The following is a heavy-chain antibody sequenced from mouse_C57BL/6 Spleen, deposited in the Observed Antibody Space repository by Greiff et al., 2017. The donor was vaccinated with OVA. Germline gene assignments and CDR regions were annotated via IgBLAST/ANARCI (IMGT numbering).Heavy chain of an antibody. CDR2: ISSGSSTI. Sequence: EVKLVESGGGLVKPGGSLKLSCAASGFTFSDYGMHWVRQAPEKGLEWVAYISSGSSTIYYADTVKGRFTISRHKAKNTLFLQMTSLRSEDTAMYYCASDYDDWFAYWGQGTLVTVSA. CDR3: ASDYDDWFAY. CDR1: GFTFSDYG. J-gene: IGHJ3*01. V-gene: IGHV5-17*01. D-gene: IGHD2-4*01.